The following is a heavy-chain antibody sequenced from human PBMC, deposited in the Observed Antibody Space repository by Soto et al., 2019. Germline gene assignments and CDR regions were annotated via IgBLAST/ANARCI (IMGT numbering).Heavy chain of an antibody. CDR2: ISLISNNI. CDR3: ASESENLTSYFEY. V-gene: IGHV3-21*06. CDR1: GFTFNRYG. J-gene: IGHJ4*02. Sequence: GGALRLSFAVSGFTFNRYGMNWVRQAPGKGLEWVSSISLISNNIHYDDSVKGRFTISRDNAKNSLYLQMNSLRAEDTALYYCASESENLTSYFEYWGQGTLVTVSS.